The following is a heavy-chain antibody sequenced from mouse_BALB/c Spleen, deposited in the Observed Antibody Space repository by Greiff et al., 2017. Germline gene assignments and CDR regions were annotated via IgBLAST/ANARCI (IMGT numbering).Heavy chain of an antibody. J-gene: IGHJ4*01. Sequence: VQLQQPGAELVKPGTSVKLSCKASGYNFTSYWINWVKLRPGQGLEWIGDIYPGSGSTNYNEKFKSKATLTVDTSSSTAYMQLSSLASEDSALYYCATLLYGNYGGYWVQGTSVTVSS. CDR2: IYPGSGST. V-gene: IGHV1-55*01. CDR1: GYNFTSYW. CDR3: ATLLYGNYGGY. D-gene: IGHD2-1*01.